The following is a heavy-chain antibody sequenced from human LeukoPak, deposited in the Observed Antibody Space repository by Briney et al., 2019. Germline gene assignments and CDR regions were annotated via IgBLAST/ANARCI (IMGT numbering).Heavy chain of an antibody. J-gene: IGHJ4*02. D-gene: IGHD6-6*01. CDR1: GFTFSSYA. CDR2: ISYDGSNK. V-gene: IGHV3-30-3*01. CDR3: ARDEAAARPGPPFDY. Sequence: GRSLRLSCAASGFTFSSYAMHWVRQAPGKGLEWVAVISYDGSNKYYADSVKGRFTISRDNSKNTLYLQMNSLRAEDTAVYYCARDEAAARPGPPFDYWGQGTLVTVSS.